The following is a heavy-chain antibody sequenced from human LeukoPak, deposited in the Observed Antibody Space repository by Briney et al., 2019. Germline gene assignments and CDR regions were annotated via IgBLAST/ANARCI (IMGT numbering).Heavy chain of an antibody. Sequence: PSETLSLTCTVSGGSISSYYWSWIRQPPGKGLEWIGYIYYSGSTYYNPSLKSRVTISVDTSKNQFSLKLSSVTAADTAVYYCARARNDYDSSTPYYFDYWGQGTLVTVSS. CDR2: IYYSGST. D-gene: IGHD3-22*01. V-gene: IGHV4-59*08. CDR3: ARARNDYDSSTPYYFDY. CDR1: GGSISSYY. J-gene: IGHJ4*02.